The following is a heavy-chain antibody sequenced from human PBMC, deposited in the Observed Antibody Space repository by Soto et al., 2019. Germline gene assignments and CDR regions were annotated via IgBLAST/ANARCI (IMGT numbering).Heavy chain of an antibody. CDR3: ARNGQAYAYYCFDN. J-gene: IGHJ4*02. Sequence: QVQLVQSGAEVKKPGASVKVSCKASGYTLTHYYMHWVRQAPGQGPEWVGVINPSTLVTSYAQKFQGRVPMTRDTSTSTVYMELNSRISADTAVYYCARNGQAYAYYCFDNWGPGALVTVSS. CDR2: INPSTLVT. D-gene: IGHD3-16*01. CDR1: GYTLTHYY. V-gene: IGHV1-46*01.